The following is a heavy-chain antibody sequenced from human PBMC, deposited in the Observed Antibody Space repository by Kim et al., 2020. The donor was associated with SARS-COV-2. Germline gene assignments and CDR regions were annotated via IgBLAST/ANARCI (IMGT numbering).Heavy chain of an antibody. Sequence: ASVKVSCKASGYTFTSYYMHWVRQAPGQGLEWMGIINPSGGSTSYAQKFQGRVTMTRDTSTSTVYMELSSLRSEDTAVYYCAREEIAELLWFGELLISSFRDINYYYYYGMDVWGQGTTVTVSS. V-gene: IGHV1-46*01. D-gene: IGHD3-10*01. CDR2: INPSGGST. CDR1: GYTFTSYY. CDR3: AREEIAELLWFGELLISSFRDINYYYYYGMDV. J-gene: IGHJ6*02.